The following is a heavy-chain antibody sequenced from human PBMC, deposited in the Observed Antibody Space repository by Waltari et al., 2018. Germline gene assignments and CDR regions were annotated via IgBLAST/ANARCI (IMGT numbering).Heavy chain of an antibody. CDR2: INAGNGNT. D-gene: IGHD1-26*01. V-gene: IGHV1-3*01. CDR1: GYTFTSYA. CDR3: ARGNQPNQVGATSFDY. J-gene: IGHJ4*02. Sequence: QVQLVQSGAEVKKPGASVKVSCKASGYTFTSYAMHWVRQAPGQRLEWMGWINAGNGNTKYSQKFQGRVTITRDTSASTAYMELSSLRSEDTAVYYCARGNQPNQVGATSFDYWGQGTLVTVSS.